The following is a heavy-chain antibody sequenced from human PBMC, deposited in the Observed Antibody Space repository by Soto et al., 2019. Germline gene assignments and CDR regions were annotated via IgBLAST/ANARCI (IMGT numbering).Heavy chain of an antibody. CDR1: GYTFTSYG. J-gene: IGHJ6*03. CDR2: ISAYNGNT. CDR3: ARDLFSNYGVKNYYYYYYMDV. Sequence: WASVKVSCKASGYTFTSYGISWVRQAPGQGLEWMGWISAYNGNTNYAQKLQGRVTMTTDTSTSTAYMELRSLRSDDTAVYYCARDLFSNYGVKNYYYYYYMDVWGKGTTVTVSS. D-gene: IGHD4-4*01. V-gene: IGHV1-18*01.